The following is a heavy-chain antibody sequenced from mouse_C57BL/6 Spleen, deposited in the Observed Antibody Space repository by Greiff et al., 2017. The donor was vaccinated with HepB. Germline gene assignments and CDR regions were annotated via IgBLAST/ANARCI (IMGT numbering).Heavy chain of an antibody. CDR1: GFTFSSYA. CDR3: ARDYDYDEGYYAMDY. CDR2: ISDGGSYT. Sequence: EVQGVESGGGLVKPGGSLKLSCAASGFTFSSYAMSWVRQTPEKRLEWVATISDGGSYTYYPDNVKGRFTISRDNAKNNLYLQMSHLKSEDTAMYYCARDYDYDEGYYAMDYWGQGTSVTVSS. D-gene: IGHD2-4*01. J-gene: IGHJ4*01. V-gene: IGHV5-4*01.